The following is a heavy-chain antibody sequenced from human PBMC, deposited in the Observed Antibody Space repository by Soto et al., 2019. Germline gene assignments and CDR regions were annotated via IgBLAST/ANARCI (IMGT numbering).Heavy chain of an antibody. CDR1: GFTFSSYA. D-gene: IGHD6-19*01. J-gene: IGHJ1*01. CDR3: AKFFIVAGTITEYFQH. CDR2: ISGSGGST. Sequence: GGSLRLSCAASGFTFSSYAMSWVRQAPGKGLEWVSAISGSGGSTYYADSVKGRFTISRDNSKNTLYLQMNSLRAEDTAVYYCAKFFIVAGTITEYFQHWGQGTLVTVSS. V-gene: IGHV3-23*01.